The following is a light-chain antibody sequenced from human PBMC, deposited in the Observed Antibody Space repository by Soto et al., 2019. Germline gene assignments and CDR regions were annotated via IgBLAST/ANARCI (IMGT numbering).Light chain of an antibody. J-gene: IGKJ1*01. CDR3: QQYNNWLGT. Sequence: EIVMTQSPATLSVSPGERATLSCRASQSVSSNLAWYQQKPGQAPRLLIYGASTRATGIPARFSGSGSGTEFTLTISSLQSEELAVYYCQQYNNWLGTFGQGTKVEIK. CDR1: QSVSSN. CDR2: GAS. V-gene: IGKV3-15*01.